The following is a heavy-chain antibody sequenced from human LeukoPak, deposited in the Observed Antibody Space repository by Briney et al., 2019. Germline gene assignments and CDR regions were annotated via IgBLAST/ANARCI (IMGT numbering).Heavy chain of an antibody. D-gene: IGHD6-19*01. CDR3: ARVAEYSSGWYDPFDY. CDR2: INTNTGNP. Sequence: ASVKVSCKASGYSFTSYAMNWVRQAPGQGLEWMGWINTNTGNPTYAQGFTGRCVFSLDTSVSTAYLQVSSLRAEDTAVYSCARVAEYSSGWYDPFDYWGQGTLVTVSS. J-gene: IGHJ4*02. CDR1: GYSFTSYA. V-gene: IGHV7-4-1*02.